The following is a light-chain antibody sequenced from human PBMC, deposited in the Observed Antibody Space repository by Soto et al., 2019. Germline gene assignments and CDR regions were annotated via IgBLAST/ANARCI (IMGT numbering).Light chain of an antibody. Sequence: EMGITQSPATLSVSPGGRATLSCRASQSISGTLAWYQQKPGQAPRLLIYGAFTRATGFPARFSGSGSGTDFTLTITSLQSEDFAVYYCQQYDNWPGTFGQGTKVDIK. J-gene: IGKJ1*01. CDR2: GAF. CDR1: QSISGT. CDR3: QQYDNWPGT. V-gene: IGKV3-15*01.